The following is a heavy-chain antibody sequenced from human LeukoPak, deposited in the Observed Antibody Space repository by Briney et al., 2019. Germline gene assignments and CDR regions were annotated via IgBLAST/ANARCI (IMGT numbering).Heavy chain of an antibody. Sequence: GGSLRLSCAVSGFTVSSNYMSWVRQAPGKGLEWVSVIDSGGRTDYADSGKGRFTISRDNSKNTLYLQMNSLRAEDTAVYYCARVSYSINWAHFDYWGPGTLVTVSS. CDR3: ARVSYSINWAHFDY. J-gene: IGHJ4*02. CDR1: GFTVSSNY. CDR2: IDSGGRT. V-gene: IGHV3-53*01. D-gene: IGHD6-13*01.